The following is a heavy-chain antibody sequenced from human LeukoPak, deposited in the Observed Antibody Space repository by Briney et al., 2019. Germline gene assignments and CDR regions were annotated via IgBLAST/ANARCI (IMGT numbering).Heavy chain of an antibody. J-gene: IGHJ4*02. D-gene: IGHD3-3*01. CDR1: GFTFSSYS. CDR2: ISSSSSYI. CDR3: ARGLMSIFGGTYFDY. V-gene: IGHV3-21*01. Sequence: TGGSLRLSCAASGFTFSSYSMNWVRQAPGKGLEWVSSISSSSSYIYYADSVKGRFTISRDNAKNSLYLQMNSLRAEDTAVYYCARGLMSIFGGTYFDYWGQGTLVTVSS.